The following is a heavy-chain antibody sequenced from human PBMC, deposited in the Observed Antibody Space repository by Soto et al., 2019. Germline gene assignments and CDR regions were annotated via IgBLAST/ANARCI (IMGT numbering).Heavy chain of an antibody. CDR1: GGPFGGYS. CDR3: ARAPYSSHWNQPCQTPRRPGNYGMDV. CDR2: INHRGDT. J-gene: IGHJ6*02. Sequence: ETLSVTCAVCGGPFGGYSWNWVRHPPGNGLELIGEINHRGDTNYNPSLKSRVTISVDTSKNQVSLNLTSVTAADTSVYFCARAPYSSHWNQPCQTPRRPGNYGMDVWGQGTTVTVPS. V-gene: IGHV4-34*01. D-gene: IGHD1-1*01.